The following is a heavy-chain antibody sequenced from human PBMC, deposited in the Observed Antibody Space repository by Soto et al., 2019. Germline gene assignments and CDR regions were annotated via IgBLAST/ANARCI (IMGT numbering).Heavy chain of an antibody. Sequence: GGSLRLSCAASGFTFSSYAMSWVRQAPGKGLEWVSAISGSGGSTYYADSVKGRFTISRDNSKNTLYLQMNSLRAEDTAVYYCAKDWGYQTYYYDSSGYYADYWGQGTLVTVSS. J-gene: IGHJ4*02. D-gene: IGHD3-22*01. CDR2: ISGSGGST. CDR3: AKDWGYQTYYYDSSGYYADY. V-gene: IGHV3-23*01. CDR1: GFTFSSYA.